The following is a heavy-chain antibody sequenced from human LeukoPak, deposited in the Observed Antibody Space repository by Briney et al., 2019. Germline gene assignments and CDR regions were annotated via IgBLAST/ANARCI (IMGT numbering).Heavy chain of an antibody. J-gene: IGHJ4*02. Sequence: SETLSLTCTVSGDSISGYYWSWIRQPPGMRLEWIGRIYYCGSTNYNPSLKSRVTISVDTSKNQFSLKLSSMTATDTAVYYCARQRDGYNYHRFDYWGQGTLVTVSS. D-gene: IGHD5-24*01. CDR3: ARQRDGYNYHRFDY. V-gene: IGHV4-59*08. CDR1: GDSISGYY. CDR2: IYYCGST.